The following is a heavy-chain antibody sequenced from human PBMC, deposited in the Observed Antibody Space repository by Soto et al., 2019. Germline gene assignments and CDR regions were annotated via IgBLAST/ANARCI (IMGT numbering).Heavy chain of an antibody. CDR3: ARGINQYCSSTSCYAHKFDP. J-gene: IGHJ5*02. Sequence: ASAKVSCKASGYTFTIYDINWVRQATGQGLEWMGWMNPNSGNTGYAQKFQGRVTMTRNTSISTAYMELSSLRSEDTAVYYCARGINQYCSSTSCYAHKFDPWGQGTLVTVSS. V-gene: IGHV1-8*01. CDR2: MNPNSGNT. D-gene: IGHD2-2*01. CDR1: GYTFTIYD.